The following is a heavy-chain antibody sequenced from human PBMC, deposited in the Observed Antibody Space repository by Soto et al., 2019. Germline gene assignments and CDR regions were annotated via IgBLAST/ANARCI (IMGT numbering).Heavy chain of an antibody. D-gene: IGHD4-17*01. J-gene: IGHJ4*02. CDR2: INPSGGST. CDR3: XREFXSYGDYNRADY. V-gene: IGHV1-46*01. Sequence: QVQLVQSGAEVKXPGXXXKVSCKASGYTFTSYYMHWVRQAPGQGLEWMGIINPSGGSTSYAQKFQGRVTMTRDTSTSTVYMELSSLRSEDTAVYYCXREFXSYGDYNRADYWGQGTLVTVSS. CDR1: GYTFTSYY.